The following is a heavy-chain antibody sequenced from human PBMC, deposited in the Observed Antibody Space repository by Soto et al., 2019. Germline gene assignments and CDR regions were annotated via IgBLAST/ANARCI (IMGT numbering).Heavy chain of an antibody. CDR1: GGTFSNYP. D-gene: IGHD1-1*01. Sequence: QVQLVQSGAEVKKPGSSVKVSCKASGGTFSNYPFTWVRQAPGQGLEWMGVIIPIFGTVTYAQTFQGRVTISADESTSTAYMEMRSLTSEDTALYYCARPLTVATTKGYDYLGQGTLVTVSS. CDR3: ARPLTVATTKGYDY. V-gene: IGHV1-69*01. J-gene: IGHJ4*02. CDR2: IIPIFGTV.